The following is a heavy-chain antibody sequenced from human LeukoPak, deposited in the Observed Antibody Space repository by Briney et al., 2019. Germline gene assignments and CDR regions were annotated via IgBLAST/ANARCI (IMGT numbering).Heavy chain of an antibody. D-gene: IGHD1-26*01. CDR1: GFTFSSYG. CDR2: ISGSGGST. Sequence: AGGSLRLSCAASGFTFSSYGMSWVRQAPGKGLEWVSGISGSGGSTYYADSVKGRFTISRDNSKNTLYLQMNSLRAEDTAVYYCAKGPFGWELLRSWYFDLWGRGTLVTVSS. J-gene: IGHJ2*01. V-gene: IGHV3-23*01. CDR3: AKGPFGWELLRSWYFDL.